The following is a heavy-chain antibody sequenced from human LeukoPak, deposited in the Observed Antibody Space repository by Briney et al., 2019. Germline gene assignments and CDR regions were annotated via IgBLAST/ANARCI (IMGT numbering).Heavy chain of an antibody. CDR1: GYTFTGYY. D-gene: IGHD6-19*01. CDR2: INTISGGT. J-gene: IGHJ4*02. CDR3: ARGREVAGTVGY. Sequence: ASVKVSCKGSGYTFTGYYMHWVRQAPGQGLEWIGWINTISGGTNYAQKFQGRVTMTRDTSISTAYMELSRLTSDDTAVYYCARGREVAGTVGYWGQGTLVTVSS. V-gene: IGHV1-2*02.